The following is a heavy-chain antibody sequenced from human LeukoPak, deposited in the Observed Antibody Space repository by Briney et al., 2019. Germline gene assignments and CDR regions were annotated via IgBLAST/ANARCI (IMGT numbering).Heavy chain of an antibody. D-gene: IGHD2-2*01. CDR1: GFTFSDYY. V-gene: IGHV3-11*03. CDR3: ARHHDCSSTSCPFDY. J-gene: IGHJ4*02. Sequence: GGSLRLSCAASGFTFSDYYMSWIRQAPGKGLEWVSYISSSSSYTNYADSVKGRFTISRDNAKNSPYLQMNSLSAEDTAVYHCARHHDCSSTSCPFDYWGQGTLVTVSS. CDR2: ISSSSSYT.